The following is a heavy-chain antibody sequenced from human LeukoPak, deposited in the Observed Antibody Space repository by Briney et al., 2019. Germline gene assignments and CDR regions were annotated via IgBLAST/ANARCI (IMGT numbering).Heavy chain of an antibody. CDR2: IYHSGST. D-gene: IGHD5-18*01. Sequence: PSGTLSLTCAVSGGSISSSNWWSWVRRPPGKGLEWIGEIYHSGSTNYNPSLKSRVTISVDKSKNQFSLKLSSVTAADTAVYYCASSDTAQSWYFDLWGRGTLVTVSS. CDR1: GGSISSSNW. CDR3: ASSDTAQSWYFDL. J-gene: IGHJ2*01. V-gene: IGHV4-4*02.